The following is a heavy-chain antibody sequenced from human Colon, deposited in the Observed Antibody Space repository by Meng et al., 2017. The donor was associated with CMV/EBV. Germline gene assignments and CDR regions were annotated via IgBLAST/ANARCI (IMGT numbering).Heavy chain of an antibody. V-gene: IGHV3-13*01. D-gene: IGHD4-23*01. CDR2: IGTAGDI. CDR3: ARAHFNDGDYGGT. CDR1: GFTFSTYD. Sequence: GESLKISCAASGFTFSTYDMHWVRQTSGKGLEWVSGIGTAGDIYYAGSVKGRFTISRDDAKNSSYLQMNSLRVGDTAVYYCARAHFNDGDYGGTWGQGTLVTVSS. J-gene: IGHJ4*02.